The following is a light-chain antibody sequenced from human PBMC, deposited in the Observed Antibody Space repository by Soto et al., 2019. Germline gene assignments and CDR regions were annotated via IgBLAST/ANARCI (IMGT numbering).Light chain of an antibody. Sequence: QSVLTQPASVSGSPGQSITISCSGTSRDVGGYNYVSWYQQHPGKAPKLMIYDFRNRPSGVSNRFSGSKSVNTASLTISGLQAEDEADYYCSSYTTISTYVFGTGTKVTVL. J-gene: IGLJ1*01. CDR3: SSYTTISTYV. CDR2: DFR. V-gene: IGLV2-14*01. CDR1: SRDVGGYNY.